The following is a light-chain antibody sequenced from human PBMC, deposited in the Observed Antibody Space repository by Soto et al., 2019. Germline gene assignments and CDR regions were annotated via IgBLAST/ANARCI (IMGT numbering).Light chain of an antibody. CDR1: QSVSSSY. CDR2: GAS. CDR3: QQYGSSPGT. V-gene: IGKV3-20*01. Sequence: EIVLTQSPGTLSLSPGERATLFCRSSQSVSSSYLAWYQQKPGQAPRLLIYGASSRATGIPDRFSGSESGTDFTLTISRLEPEDFAVYYCQQYGSSPGTLGQGTKVDIK. J-gene: IGKJ1*01.